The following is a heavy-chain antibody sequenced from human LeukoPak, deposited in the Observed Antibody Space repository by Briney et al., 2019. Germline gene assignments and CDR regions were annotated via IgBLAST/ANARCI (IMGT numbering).Heavy chain of an antibody. CDR3: ATDRNCGGGCSNWFDP. Sequence: GGSLTLSCVASGYTFRRNGLHWVRQAPGKGLEWVAFIPYDGYKKSYFDSVKGRFTISRDNSKNTVYLQMSSLRAEDTALYYCATDRNCGGGCSNWFDPWGQGTLVIVSS. CDR2: IPYDGYKK. D-gene: IGHD2-21*02. V-gene: IGHV3-30*02. J-gene: IGHJ5*02. CDR1: GYTFRRNG.